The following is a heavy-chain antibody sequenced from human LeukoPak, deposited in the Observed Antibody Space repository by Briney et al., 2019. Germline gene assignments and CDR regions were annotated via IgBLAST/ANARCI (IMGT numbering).Heavy chain of an antibody. CDR3: ARDSAVVPRPLYY. V-gene: IGHV4-59*01. Sequence: SETLSLTCTVSGGSISSYYWSWIRQPPGKGLEWIGYIYYSGSTNYNPSLKSRVTISVDTSKNQFSLKLSSVTAADTAVYYCARDSAVVPRPLYYWGQGVLVTVSS. D-gene: IGHD2-2*01. CDR1: GGSISSYY. CDR2: IYYSGST. J-gene: IGHJ4*02.